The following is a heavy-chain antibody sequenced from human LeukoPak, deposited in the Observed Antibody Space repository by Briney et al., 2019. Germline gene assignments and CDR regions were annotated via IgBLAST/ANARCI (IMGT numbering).Heavy chain of an antibody. D-gene: IGHD3-22*01. Sequence: QAGGSLRLSCAASGFTFDDYAMHWVRQAPGKGLEWVSGISWNSGSIGYADSVKGRFTISRDYAQNSLYLQMNSLTTEDTALYYCAKWSGFYYDSSGYHDYWGQGTLVTVSS. V-gene: IGHV3-9*01. J-gene: IGHJ4*02. CDR1: GFTFDDYA. CDR3: AKWSGFYYDSSGYHDY. CDR2: ISWNSGSI.